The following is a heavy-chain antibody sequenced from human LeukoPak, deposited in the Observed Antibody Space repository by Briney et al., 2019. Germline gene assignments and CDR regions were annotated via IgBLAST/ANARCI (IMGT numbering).Heavy chain of an antibody. Sequence: GGSLRLSCAASGFTFSSYSMNWVRQAPGKGLEWVSYIGAAGSTIYYADSVKGRFTISRDNAKNSLFLQMNSLRAEDTAVYYCARSNTLYGDYDYFDYWGQGTLVTVSS. D-gene: IGHD4-17*01. CDR3: ARSNTLYGDYDYFDY. CDR1: GFTFSSYS. V-gene: IGHV3-48*01. CDR2: IGAAGSTI. J-gene: IGHJ4*02.